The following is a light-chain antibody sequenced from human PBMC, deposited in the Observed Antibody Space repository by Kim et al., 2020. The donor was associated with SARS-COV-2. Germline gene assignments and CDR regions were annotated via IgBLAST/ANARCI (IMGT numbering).Light chain of an antibody. CDR3: QQYNNWPPKT. CDR1: QSVSSN. Sequence: SPGERATLAGRASQSVSSNFAWYQQKPGQAPRLLIYGASTRATGIPARFSGSGSGTEFTLTISSLQSEDFAVYYCQQYNNWPPKTFGQGTKVDIK. J-gene: IGKJ1*01. CDR2: GAS. V-gene: IGKV3-15*01.